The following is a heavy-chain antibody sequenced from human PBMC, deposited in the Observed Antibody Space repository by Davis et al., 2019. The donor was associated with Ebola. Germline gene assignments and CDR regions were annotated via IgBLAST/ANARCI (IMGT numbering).Heavy chain of an antibody. V-gene: IGHV1-18*01. CDR3: ARGHSGSYWRFRYYFDY. Sequence: AASVKVSCKASGYTFTSYGISWVRQAPGQGLEWMGWISAYNGNTNYAQKLQGRVTMTRNTSISTAYMELSSLRSEDTAVYYCARGHSGSYWRFRYYFDYWGQGTLVTVSS. CDR1: GYTFTSYG. CDR2: ISAYNGNT. J-gene: IGHJ4*02. D-gene: IGHD1-26*01.